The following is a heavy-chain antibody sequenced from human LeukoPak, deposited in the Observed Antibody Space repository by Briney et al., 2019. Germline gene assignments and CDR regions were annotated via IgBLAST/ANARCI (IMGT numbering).Heavy chain of an antibody. CDR1: GFTFSSYA. CDR2: ISYDGSNK. J-gene: IGHJ4*02. Sequence: GGSLRLSCAASGFTFSSYAMHWVRQAPGKGLEWVAVISYDGSNKYYADSVKGRFTISRDNSKNTLYLQMNSLRAEDTAVYYCARGIVVVPAAILSRREFDYWGQGTLVTVSS. CDR3: ARGIVVVPAAILSRREFDY. D-gene: IGHD2-2*02. V-gene: IGHV3-30-3*01.